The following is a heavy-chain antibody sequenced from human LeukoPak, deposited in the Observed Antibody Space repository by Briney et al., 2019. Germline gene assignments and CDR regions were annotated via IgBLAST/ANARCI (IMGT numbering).Heavy chain of an antibody. Sequence: PSETLSLTCTVSGGSLSDGYYYWAWIRQPPGEGLEWIGSVYYVGSALYNPSLKSRVTISVDRAKNQFSLRLTSVTAADTAMYYCATNETSARGFQHWGQGTMATVSS. D-gene: IGHD1-1*01. J-gene: IGHJ1*01. CDR1: GGSLSDGYYY. CDR3: ATNETSARGFQH. V-gene: IGHV4-39*01. CDR2: VYYVGSA.